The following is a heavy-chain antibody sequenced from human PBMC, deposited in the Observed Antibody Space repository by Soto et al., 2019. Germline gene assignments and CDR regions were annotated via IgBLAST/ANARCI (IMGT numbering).Heavy chain of an antibody. CDR3: ARRNVQRNYLDY. V-gene: IGHV4-31*03. CDR2: IYYGGST. Sequence: SETLSLTCTVSGGSISSGGYYWSWIRQHPGKGLEWIGYIYYGGSTYYNPSLKSRATISGDTSKNQFSLNLNSVTAADTAGYFCARRNVQRNYLDYWRQGTLVTVSS. J-gene: IGHJ4*02. CDR1: GGSISSGGYY. D-gene: IGHD6-25*01.